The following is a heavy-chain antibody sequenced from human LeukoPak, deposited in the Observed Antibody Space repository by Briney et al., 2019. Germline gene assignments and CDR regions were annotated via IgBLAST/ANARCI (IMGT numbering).Heavy chain of an antibody. CDR3: ARLGKTYYMDV. CDR1: GDSISNYY. V-gene: IGHV4-59*08. J-gene: IGHJ6*03. CDR2: LYHSGAA. D-gene: IGHD1/OR15-1a*01. Sequence: PSETLSPTCTVSGDSISNYYWTWIRQTPGKGLEWIGNLYHSGAADYNPSLKTRVTTSVDTSKDQFSLSLRSSTAADTAVYFCARLGKTYYMDVWGTGTTVTASS.